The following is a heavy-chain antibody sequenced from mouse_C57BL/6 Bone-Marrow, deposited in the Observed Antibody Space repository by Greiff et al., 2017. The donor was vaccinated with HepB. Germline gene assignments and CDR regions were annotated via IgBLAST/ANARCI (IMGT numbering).Heavy chain of an antibody. CDR2: INPGSGGT. J-gene: IGHJ3*01. CDR1: GYAFTNYL. D-gene: IGHD1-3*01. Sequence: VQLQQSGAELVRPGTSVKVSCKASGYAFTNYLIEWVKQRPGQGLEWIGVINPGSGGTNYNEKFKGKATLTADKSSSTAYMQLSSLTSEDSAVYFCARSDIFAWFAYWGQGTLVTVAA. V-gene: IGHV1-54*01. CDR3: ARSDIFAWFAY.